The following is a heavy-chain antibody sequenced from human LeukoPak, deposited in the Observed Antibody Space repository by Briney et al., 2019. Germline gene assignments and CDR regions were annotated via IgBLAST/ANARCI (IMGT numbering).Heavy chain of an antibody. CDR2: IYPGDSDT. J-gene: IGHJ4*02. CDR1: GYSFTTYW. D-gene: IGHD6-13*01. Sequence: GESLKISCKGSGYSFTTYWIGWVRQMPGKGLEWMGIIYPGDSDTRYSPSFQGQVTISADKSISTAYLQWSSPKASDTAMYYCARQVAAAGTPAPYDYWGQGTLVTVSS. V-gene: IGHV5-51*01. CDR3: ARQVAAAGTPAPYDY.